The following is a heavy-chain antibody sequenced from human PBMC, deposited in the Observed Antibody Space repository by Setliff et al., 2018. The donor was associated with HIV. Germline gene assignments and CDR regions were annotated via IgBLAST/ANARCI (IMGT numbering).Heavy chain of an antibody. CDR3: ARDGGYSVHQWFGDAFDI. Sequence: SVKVSCKASADTFSSYAISWVRQAPGQGLEWMGGIIPIFGTANYAQKFQGRVTITADESTSIAYMGLSSLRFDDTAVYYCARDGGYSVHQWFGDAFDIWGQGTMVTVSS. J-gene: IGHJ3*02. CDR2: IIPIFGTA. D-gene: IGHD5-12*01. CDR1: ADTFSSYA. V-gene: IGHV1-69*13.